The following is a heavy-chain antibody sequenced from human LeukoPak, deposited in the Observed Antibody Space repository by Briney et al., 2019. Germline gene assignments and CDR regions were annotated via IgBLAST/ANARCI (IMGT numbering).Heavy chain of an antibody. CDR1: GYTFTSHA. J-gene: IGHJ4*02. CDR3: ARTARIAATVGDYFDY. Sequence: ASVKVSCKASGYTFTSHAIHWVRQAPGQRPEWMGWINAGSDDTKCSQNLEGRVTITRDTSASTAYVELSSLKSEDTAVYYCARTARIAATVGDYFDYWGQGTLVTVSS. D-gene: IGHD6-13*01. V-gene: IGHV1-3*01. CDR2: INAGSDDT.